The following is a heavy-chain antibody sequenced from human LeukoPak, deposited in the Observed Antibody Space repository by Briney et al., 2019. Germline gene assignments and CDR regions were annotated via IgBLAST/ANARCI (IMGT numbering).Heavy chain of an antibody. J-gene: IGHJ4*02. CDR3: ARDGGYYDSSGYKYYFDY. CDR1: GFTFSSYS. D-gene: IGHD3-22*01. CDR2: ISSSSSTI. V-gene: IGHV3-48*04. Sequence: GGSLRLSCAASGFTFSSYSMNWVCQAPGKGLEWVSYISSSSSTIYYADSVKGRFTISRDNAKNSLYLQMNSLRAEDTAVYYCARDGGYYDSSGYKYYFDYWGQGTLVTVSS.